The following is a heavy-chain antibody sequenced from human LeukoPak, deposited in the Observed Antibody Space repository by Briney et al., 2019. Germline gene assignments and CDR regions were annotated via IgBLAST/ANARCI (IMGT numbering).Heavy chain of an antibody. D-gene: IGHD6-13*01. Sequence: GESLKISCEGSGYIFTTSWIGWVRQMPGKGLEWMGIIHPRDSDTRYRPSFQGQVTISADKSISTAYLQWNSLKASDTAMYYCARGIEAAAVTEFDYWGQGTLVTVSS. V-gene: IGHV5-51*01. J-gene: IGHJ4*02. CDR2: IHPRDSDT. CDR3: ARGIEAAAVTEFDY. CDR1: GYIFTTSW.